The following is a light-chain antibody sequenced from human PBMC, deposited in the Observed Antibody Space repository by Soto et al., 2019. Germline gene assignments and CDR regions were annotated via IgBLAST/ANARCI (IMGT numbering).Light chain of an antibody. J-gene: IGKJ1*01. Sequence: DIQMTQSPASLSASVGDRVIITCRASQTIDNYLHWYQQKPGKAPNLLINAASSLQSGVPSRFSGSGSWTDFTLTISSLQPEDSAIYYCQQSYIAPWAFGQGTKVEI. CDR1: QTIDNY. CDR3: QQSYIAPWA. V-gene: IGKV1-39*01. CDR2: AAS.